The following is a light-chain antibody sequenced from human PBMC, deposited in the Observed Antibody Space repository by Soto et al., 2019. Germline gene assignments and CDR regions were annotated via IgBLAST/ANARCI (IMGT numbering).Light chain of an antibody. J-gene: IGKJ4*01. Sequence: IQITQSPTSLSAYVGDRVTINFLASQGIRNDLGWYQQKPGKAPKLLIYAASSLQSGVPSRFSGSGSGTDFTLTISNLQPEDFVSYFCQQSFNTPPTFGGGTKVDIK. V-gene: IGKV1-39*01. CDR1: QGIRND. CDR2: AAS. CDR3: QQSFNTPPT.